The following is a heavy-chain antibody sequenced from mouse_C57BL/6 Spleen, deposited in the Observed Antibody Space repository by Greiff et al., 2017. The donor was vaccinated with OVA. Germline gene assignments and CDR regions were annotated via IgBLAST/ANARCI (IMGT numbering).Heavy chain of an antibody. CDR1: GYAFSSSW. Sequence: VQLQQSGPELVKPGASVKISCKASGYAFSSSWRNWVKQRPGKGLEWIGRIYPGDGDTNYNGKFKGKATLTADKSSSTAYMQLSSLTSEDSSVYYYARKSGSNYFYYFDYWGQGTTLTVSS. CDR3: ARKSGSNYFYYFDY. J-gene: IGHJ2*01. V-gene: IGHV1-82*01. D-gene: IGHD2-5*01. CDR2: IYPGDGDT.